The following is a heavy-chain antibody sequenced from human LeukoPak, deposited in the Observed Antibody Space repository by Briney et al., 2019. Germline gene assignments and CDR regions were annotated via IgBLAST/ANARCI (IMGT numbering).Heavy chain of an antibody. CDR2: ISSSSSYI. CDR1: GFTFSSYS. Sequence: GGSLRLSCAASGFTFSSYSMNWVRQAPGKGLEWVSSISSSSSYIYYADSVKGRFTISRDNAKNSLYLQMNSLRAEDTAVYYCARELKRVVPAAQFFDYWGRGTLVTVSS. CDR3: ARELKRVVPAAQFFDY. J-gene: IGHJ4*02. V-gene: IGHV3-21*01. D-gene: IGHD2-2*01.